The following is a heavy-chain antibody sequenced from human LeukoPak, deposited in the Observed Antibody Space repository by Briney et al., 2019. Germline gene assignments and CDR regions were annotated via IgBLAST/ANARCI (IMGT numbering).Heavy chain of an antibody. CDR3: ARARSPSSGYLLRDHNWFDP. Sequence: GASVKVSCKASGGTFSSYAISWVRQAPGQGLEWMGGIVPIFGTANYAQKFQGRVTITTGESTSTAYMELSSLRSEDTAVYYCARARSPSSGYLLRDHNWFDPWGQGTLVTVSS. D-gene: IGHD3-22*01. V-gene: IGHV1-69*05. CDR2: IVPIFGTA. J-gene: IGHJ5*02. CDR1: GGTFSSYA.